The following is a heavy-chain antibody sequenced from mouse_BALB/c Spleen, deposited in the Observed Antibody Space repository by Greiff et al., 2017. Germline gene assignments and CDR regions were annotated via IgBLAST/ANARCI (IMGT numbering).Heavy chain of an antibody. D-gene: IGHD2-3*01. CDR2: ISSGGSYT. V-gene: IGHV5-9-4*01. CDR1: GFTFSSYA. CDR3: AREGDGYQSGLGY. J-gene: IGHJ2*01. Sequence: EVKLVESGGGLVKPGGSLKLSCAASGFTFSSYAMSWVRQSPEKRLEWVAEISSGGSYTYYPDTVTGRFTISRDNAKNTLYLEMSSLRSEDTAMYYCAREGDGYQSGLGYWGQGTTLTVSS.